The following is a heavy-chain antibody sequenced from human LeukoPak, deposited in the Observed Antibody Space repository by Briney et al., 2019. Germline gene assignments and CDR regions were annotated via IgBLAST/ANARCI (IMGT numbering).Heavy chain of an antibody. CDR3: ARGLEAAAVDY. CDR1: GGTFSTYA. Sequence: LVKVSCKASGGTFSTYAVSWVRQAPGQGLEWMGRIIPVFGTVNYAQKFQGRVTITTDESTSTVYMELSSLRSEDTAVYYCARGLEAAAVDYWGQGTLVTVSS. CDR2: IIPVFGTV. V-gene: IGHV1-69*05. D-gene: IGHD6-13*01. J-gene: IGHJ4*02.